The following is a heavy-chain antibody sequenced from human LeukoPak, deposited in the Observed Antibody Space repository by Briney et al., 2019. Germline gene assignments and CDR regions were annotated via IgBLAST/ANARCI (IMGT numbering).Heavy chain of an antibody. CDR1: RFTFSNFW. CDR3: AKVPMFGYMDV. V-gene: IGHV3-74*01. Sequence: GGSLRLSCVESRFTFSNFWMHWVRQAPGKGLVWVSRIRSDGSTTDYADSVKGRFTISRDNSKNTLYLQMNSLRAEDTAVYYCAKVPMFGYMDVWGKGTTVTVSS. J-gene: IGHJ6*03. D-gene: IGHD3-10*02. CDR2: IRSDGSTT.